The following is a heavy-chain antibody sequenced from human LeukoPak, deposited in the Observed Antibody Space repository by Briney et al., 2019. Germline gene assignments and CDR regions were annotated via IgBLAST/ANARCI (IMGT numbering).Heavy chain of an antibody. J-gene: IGHJ4*02. CDR1: GYTFTGYY. CDR3: ARDNYYHSGLDY. CDR2: INPNSGGT. Sequence: ASVKVSCKASGYTFTGYYMYWVRQAPGQGLEWMGWINPNSGGTNYAQKFQGRVTMTRDTSISTAYMELSRLRSDDTAVYYCARDNYYHSGLDYWGQGTLVTVSS. V-gene: IGHV1-2*02. D-gene: IGHD3-10*01.